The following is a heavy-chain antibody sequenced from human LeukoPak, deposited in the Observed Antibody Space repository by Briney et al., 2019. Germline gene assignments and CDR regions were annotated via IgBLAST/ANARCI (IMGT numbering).Heavy chain of an antibody. D-gene: IGHD6-13*01. Sequence: ASHTLSLTCTVSGGSISSGGDYCSWIRQHPGEGLEWIGYIYYSGSTYYNPSLKSRVTISVYTSKNQFSLKLSSVTAADTAVYYCARDLAAAGTRSRAFDIWGQGTMVTVSS. CDR2: IYYSGST. V-gene: IGHV4-31*03. J-gene: IGHJ3*02. CDR3: ARDLAAAGTRSRAFDI. CDR1: GGSISSGGDY.